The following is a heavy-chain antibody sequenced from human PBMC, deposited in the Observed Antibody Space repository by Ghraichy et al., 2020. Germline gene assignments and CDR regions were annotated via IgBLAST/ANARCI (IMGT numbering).Heavy chain of an antibody. Sequence: SETLSLTCTVSGGSISSYYWSWIRQPPGKGLEWIGYIYYSGSTNYNPSLKSRVTISVDTSKNQFSLKLSSVTAADTAVYYCARALPDTANYYFDYWGQGTLVTVSS. V-gene: IGHV4-59*01. J-gene: IGHJ4*02. CDR3: ARALPDTANYYFDY. CDR2: IYYSGST. CDR1: GGSISSYY. D-gene: IGHD5-18*01.